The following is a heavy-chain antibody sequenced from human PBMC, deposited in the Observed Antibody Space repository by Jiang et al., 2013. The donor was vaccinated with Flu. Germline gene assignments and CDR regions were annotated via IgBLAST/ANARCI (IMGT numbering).Heavy chain of an antibody. V-gene: IGHV3-21*01. CDR2: ISSSSSYI. D-gene: IGHD4-17*01. CDR3: ARDPASDNGDYHTVTGDY. Sequence: QLLESGGGLVKPGGSLRLSCAASGFTFSSYSMNWVRQAPGRGLEWVSSISSSSSYIYYADSVKGRFTISRDNAKNSLYLQMNSLRAEDTAVYYCARDPASDNGDYHTVTGDYWGQGTLVTVPS. CDR1: GFTFSSYS. J-gene: IGHJ4*02.